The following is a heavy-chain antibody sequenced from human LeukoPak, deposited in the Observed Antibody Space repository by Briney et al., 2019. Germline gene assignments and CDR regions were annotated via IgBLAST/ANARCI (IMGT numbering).Heavy chain of an antibody. V-gene: IGHV3-30*04. D-gene: IGHD3-16*01. CDR1: GFTFSSYA. CDR3: ARGALTKVWGRKKGTDV. J-gene: IGHJ6*04. CDR2: ISYDGSNR. Sequence: GGSLRLSCAASGFTFSSYAMHWVRQAPGKVLEWVAFISYDGSNRYYAGSVKGRFTISRDNSKNTLYLQMNSLRAEDTAVYYCARGALTKVWGRKKGTDVWGKGTTVTVSS.